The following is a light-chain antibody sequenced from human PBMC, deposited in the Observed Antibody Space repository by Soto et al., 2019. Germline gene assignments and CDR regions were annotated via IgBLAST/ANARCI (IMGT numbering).Light chain of an antibody. CDR3: QQYNNWSGT. CDR1: DNVSTK. CDR2: DTS. Sequence: EIVMTQSPATLSVSLGERATLSCRASDNVSTKLAWYQQKPGQPPRLLIYDTSSRATGIPARFSGSGSGTEFTLTISSLQSEDFAVYYCQQYNNWSGTFGQGTKVEIK. J-gene: IGKJ1*01. V-gene: IGKV3-15*01.